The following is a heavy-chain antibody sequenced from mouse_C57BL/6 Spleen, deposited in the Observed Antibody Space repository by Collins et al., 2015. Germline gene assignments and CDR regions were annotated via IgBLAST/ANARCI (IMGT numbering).Heavy chain of an antibody. CDR3: ARRQYYAMDY. J-gene: IGHJ4*01. Sequence: QVQLQQSGPELVKPGASVKISCKASGYAFSSSWMNWVKQRPGQGLEWIGRIYPGDGDTNYNGKFKGKATLTADKSSSTAYMQLSSLTSVDSAVYFCARRQYYAMDYWGQGTSVTVSS. CDR2: IYPGDGDT. V-gene: IGHV1-82*01. CDR1: GYAFSSSW. D-gene: IGHD3-2*01.